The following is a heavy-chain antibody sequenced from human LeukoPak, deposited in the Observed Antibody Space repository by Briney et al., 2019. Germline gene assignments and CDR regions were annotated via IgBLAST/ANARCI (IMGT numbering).Heavy chain of an antibody. D-gene: IGHD1-26*01. V-gene: IGHV5-51*01. CDR1: GYSFTSYW. J-gene: IGHJ3*02. CDR3: ASDIVGATRGAFDI. Sequence: GESLKISCKGSGYSFTSYWIAWVRQLPGKGLEWMGIIYPGDSDIRYSPSFQGQVTISADKSTSTAYLQWSSLKASDTAMYYCASDIVGATRGAFDIWGQGTMVTVSS. CDR2: IYPGDSDI.